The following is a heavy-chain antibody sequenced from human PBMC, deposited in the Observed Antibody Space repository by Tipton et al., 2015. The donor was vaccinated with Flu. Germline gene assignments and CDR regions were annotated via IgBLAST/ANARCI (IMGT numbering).Heavy chain of an antibody. D-gene: IGHD3-22*01. Sequence: VQLVQSGAELKKPGASLKISCQASGYSSTNYWIAWVRQMPGKGLEWMGIIYLDDSDARYSPSFQGQVTISADKSITTAYLQWTSLKASDTGMYYCAREDYYDSSDQSPNDPFDLWGQGTMVTVSS. CDR2: IYLDDSDA. CDR1: GYSSTNYW. J-gene: IGHJ3*01. CDR3: AREDYYDSSDQSPNDPFDL. V-gene: IGHV5-51*03.